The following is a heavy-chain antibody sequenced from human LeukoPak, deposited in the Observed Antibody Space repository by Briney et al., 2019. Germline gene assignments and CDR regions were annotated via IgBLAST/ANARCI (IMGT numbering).Heavy chain of an antibody. D-gene: IGHD5-12*01. V-gene: IGHV4-59*11. CDR2: IYYSGST. J-gene: IGHJ4*02. CDR3: ARVMGYSGYEFDY. Sequence: PSETLSLTCTVSGGSISSHHWSWIRQPPGKGLEWIGYIYYSGSTNYNPSLKSRVTISVDTSKNQFSLKLSSVTAADTAVYYCARVMGYSGYEFDYWGQGTPVTVSS. CDR1: GGSISSHH.